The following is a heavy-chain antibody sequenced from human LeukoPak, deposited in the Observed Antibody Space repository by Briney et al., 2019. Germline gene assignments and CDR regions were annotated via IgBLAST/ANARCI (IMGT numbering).Heavy chain of an antibody. CDR2: INPNSGGT. CDR1: GYTFTGYY. D-gene: IGHD2-2*01. CDR3: ARYCSSTSCYWRNWFDP. J-gene: IGHJ5*02. Sequence: ASVKVSCKASGYTFTGYYMHWVRQAPGQGLEWMGWINPNSGGTNYAQKFQGRVTMTRDTSISTAYMELSRLRSDDTAVYYCARYCSSTSCYWRNWFDPWGQGTLVTVSP. V-gene: IGHV1-2*02.